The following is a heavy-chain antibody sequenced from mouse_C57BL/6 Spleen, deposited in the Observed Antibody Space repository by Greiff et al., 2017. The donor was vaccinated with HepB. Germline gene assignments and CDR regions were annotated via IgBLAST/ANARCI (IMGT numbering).Heavy chain of an antibody. Sequence: VQLQQPGAELVKPGASVKLSCKASGYTFTSYWMQWVKQRPGQGLEWIGEIDPSDSYTNYNQKFKGKATLTVDTSSSTAYMQLSSLTSEDSAVYYCARDISGYVSAWFAYWGQGTLVTVSA. J-gene: IGHJ3*01. CDR2: IDPSDSYT. V-gene: IGHV1-50*01. CDR3: ARDISGYVSAWFAY. CDR1: GYTFTSYW. D-gene: IGHD3-2*02.